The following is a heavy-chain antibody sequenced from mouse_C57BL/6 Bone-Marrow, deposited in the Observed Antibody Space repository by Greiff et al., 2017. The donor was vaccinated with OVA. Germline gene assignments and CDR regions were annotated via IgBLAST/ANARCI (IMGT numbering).Heavy chain of an antibody. CDR1: GFTFSDYG. Sequence: EVKLVESGGGLVKPGGSLKLSCAASGFTFSDYGMHWVRQAPEKGLEWVAYISSGSSTIYYADTVKGRFTISRDNAKNTLFLPMSSLRSGDTAMDYCARIKDDGWDFDVWGTGTTVTVSS. D-gene: IGHD2-3*01. CDR3: ARIKDDGWDFDV. J-gene: IGHJ1*03. V-gene: IGHV5-17*01. CDR2: ISSGSSTI.